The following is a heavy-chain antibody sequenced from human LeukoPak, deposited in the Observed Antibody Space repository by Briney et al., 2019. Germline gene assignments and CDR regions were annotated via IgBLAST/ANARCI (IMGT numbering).Heavy chain of an antibody. CDR1: GFTFSSYW. V-gene: IGHV3-7*01. D-gene: IGHD6-13*01. J-gene: IGHJ4*02. CDR3: ASVNRYGTILYYFDY. Sequence: VRSLRLSCTPSGFTFSSYWISCDRQAPGKGLEWVANIKKDGGEKYYVDSVKGRITISRDNAKNSLYLQMNSLRDEDTAMYYCASVNRYGTILYYFDYWGQGTLVTVSS. CDR2: IKKDGGEK.